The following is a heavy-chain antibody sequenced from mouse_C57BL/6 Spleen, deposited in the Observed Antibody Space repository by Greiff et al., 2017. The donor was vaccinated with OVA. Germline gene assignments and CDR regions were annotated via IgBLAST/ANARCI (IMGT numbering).Heavy chain of an antibody. CDR1: GFSLTSYG. V-gene: IGHV2-2*01. D-gene: IGHD2-3*01. CDR2: IWSGGST. Sequence: VKLMESGPGLVQPSQSLSITCTVSGFSLTSYGVHWVRQSPGKGLEWLGVIWSGGSTDYNAAFISRLSISKDNSKSQVFFKMNSLQADDTAIYYWARADGYYIHWYFDVWGTGTTVTVSS. CDR3: ARADGYYIHWYFDV. J-gene: IGHJ1*03.